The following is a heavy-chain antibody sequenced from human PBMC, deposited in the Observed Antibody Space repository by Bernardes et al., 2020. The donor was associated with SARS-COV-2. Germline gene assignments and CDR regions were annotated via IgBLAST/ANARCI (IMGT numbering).Heavy chain of an antibody. Sequence: TLSLTCAVSGYSISSGYYWGWIRQPPGKGLEWIGSIYHSGSTYYNPSLKSRVTISVDTSKNQFSLKLSSVTAADTALYYCAKDVDRGYCSSTSCYPDYWGQGTLVTVSS. V-gene: IGHV4-38-2*02. D-gene: IGHD2-2*01. J-gene: IGHJ4*02. CDR3: AKDVDRGYCSSTSCYPDY. CDR1: GYSISSGYY. CDR2: IYHSGST.